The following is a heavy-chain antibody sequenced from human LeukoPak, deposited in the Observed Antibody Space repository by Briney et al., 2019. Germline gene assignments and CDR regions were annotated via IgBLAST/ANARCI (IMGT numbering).Heavy chain of an antibody. CDR3: ARDSVPLEATRRNSFDP. J-gene: IGHJ5*02. CDR1: GYTFTSYY. V-gene: IGHV1-46*01. Sequence: ASVKVSCKASGYTFTSYYMHWVRQAPGQGLEWMGIINPSGGSTSYAQKFQGRVTMTRDTSTSTVYMELSSLRSEDTAVYYCARDSVPLEATRRNSFDPWGQGTLVTVSS. CDR2: INPSGGST. D-gene: IGHD1-26*01.